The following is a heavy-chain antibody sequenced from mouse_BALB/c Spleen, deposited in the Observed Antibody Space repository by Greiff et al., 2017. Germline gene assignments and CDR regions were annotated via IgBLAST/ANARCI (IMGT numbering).Heavy chain of an antibody. CDR3: AGHSDSSYVDY. Sequence: EVKLVESGGGLVQPGGSLKLSCAASGFTFSSYTMSWVRQTPEKRLEWVAYISNGGGSTYYPDTVKGRFTISRDNAKNTLYLQMSSLKSEDTAMYYCAGHSDSSYVDYWGQGATLTVSS. J-gene: IGHJ2*01. CDR2: ISNGGGST. CDR1: GFTFSSYT. D-gene: IGHD1-1*01. V-gene: IGHV5-12-2*01.